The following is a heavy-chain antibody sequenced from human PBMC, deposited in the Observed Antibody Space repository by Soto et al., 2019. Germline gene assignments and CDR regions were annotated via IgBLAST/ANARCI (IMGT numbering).Heavy chain of an antibody. D-gene: IGHD6-19*01. CDR1: GYTFTSYD. CDR2: MNPNSGNT. Sequence: ASVTVSCKASGYTFTSYDINWVRQATGQGLEWMGWMNPNSGNTGYAQKFQGRVAMTKNSSLSTAYMEVISLRSDDTAVYYCARGSGYSSGWYAFDIWGQGTMVTVSS. J-gene: IGHJ3*02. CDR3: ARGSGYSSGWYAFDI. V-gene: IGHV1-8*01.